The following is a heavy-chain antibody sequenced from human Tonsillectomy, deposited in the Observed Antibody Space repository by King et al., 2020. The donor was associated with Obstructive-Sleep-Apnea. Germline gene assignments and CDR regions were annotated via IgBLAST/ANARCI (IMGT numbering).Heavy chain of an antibody. CDR1: GFSFSSYG. J-gene: IGHJ2*01. D-gene: IGHD5-12*01. Sequence: VQLVESGGGVVQPGRSLRLSCAASGFSFSSYGMHWVRQAPGKGLEWVAVISYDGDNNYYADSVKGRFTISRDNSKNTLDLQMNSLRVEDTAVYYCAKAHGGYGGDYRYFDLWGRGTLVTVSS. CDR2: ISYDGDNN. V-gene: IGHV3-30*18. CDR3: AKAHGGYGGDYRYFDL.